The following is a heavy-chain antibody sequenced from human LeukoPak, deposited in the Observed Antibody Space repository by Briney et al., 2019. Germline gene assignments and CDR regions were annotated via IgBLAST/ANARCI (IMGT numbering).Heavy chain of an antibody. V-gene: IGHV4-31*03. CDR2: KYYSGSA. CDR3: ATPYCSSISCLDVFSM. J-gene: IGHJ3*02. D-gene: IGHD2-2*01. Sequence: TSETLSLTCTVSGVSVSDGRYYWTWLRQHPGKGLEWIGYKYYSGSAKDHPSVKRRLTISVDPSKNQFSLQLTSVTAADTATYYCATPYCSSISCLDVFSMWGQGTRVTVSS. CDR1: GVSVSDGRYY.